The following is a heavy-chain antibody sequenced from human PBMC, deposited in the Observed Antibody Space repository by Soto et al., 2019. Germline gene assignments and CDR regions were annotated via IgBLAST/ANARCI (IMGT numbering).Heavy chain of an antibody. CDR2: ISWNSGSI. J-gene: IGHJ4*02. Sequence: PGGSLRLSCAASGFTFDDYAMHWVRQAPGKGLEWVSGISWNSGSIGYADSVKGRFTISRDNAKNSLYLQMNSLRAEDTALYYCAKVTSSGWYVFDYWGQGNLVTVSS. CDR1: GFTFDDYA. V-gene: IGHV3-9*01. D-gene: IGHD6-19*01. CDR3: AKVTSSGWYVFDY.